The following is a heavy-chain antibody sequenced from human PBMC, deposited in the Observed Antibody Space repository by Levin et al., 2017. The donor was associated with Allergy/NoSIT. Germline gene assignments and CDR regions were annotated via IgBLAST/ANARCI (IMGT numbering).Heavy chain of an antibody. J-gene: IGHJ6*03. V-gene: IGHV2-5*02. D-gene: IGHD6-19*01. CDR1: GFSLSTSGVG. CDR2: IYWDDNK. CDR3: AHSLGYSSGLYRHGFYYYYYMDV. Sequence: SGPTLVKPTQTLTLTCTFSGFSLSTSGVGVGWIRQPPGKALEWLAVIYWDDNKRYSPALKSRLTITKDTSKKQVVLTMTDMDPVDTATYYCAHSLGYSSGLYRHGFYYYYYMDVWGNGTPVTVSS.